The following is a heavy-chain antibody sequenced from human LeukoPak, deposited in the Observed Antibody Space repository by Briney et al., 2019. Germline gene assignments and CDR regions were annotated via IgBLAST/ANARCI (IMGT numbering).Heavy chain of an antibody. CDR1: GGSISSYY. Sequence: PSETLSLTCTVSGGSISSYYWSWLRQPPGKGLEWIGYIYYSGSTNYNPSLKSRVTISVDTSKNQFSLKLSSVTAADTAVYYCARMYGGFAYWGQGTLVTVSS. V-gene: IGHV4-59*01. J-gene: IGHJ4*02. CDR2: IYYSGST. CDR3: ARMYGGFAY. D-gene: IGHD1-26*01.